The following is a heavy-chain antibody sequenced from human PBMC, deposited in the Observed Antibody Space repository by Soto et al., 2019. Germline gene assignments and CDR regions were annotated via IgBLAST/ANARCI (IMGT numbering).Heavy chain of an antibody. J-gene: IGHJ6*02. CDR2: ISSSSRYI. D-gene: IGHD2-2*02. CDR3: AREGEGVVVPVAIDYYYVMDD. CDR1: GFTFSSYS. V-gene: IGHV3-21*01. Sequence: GGSLRLSCAASGFTFSSYSMNWVRQAPGKGLEWVSSISSSSRYIYYADSVKGRFTISRDNAKNSLYLQMNSLRAEDTAVYYCAREGEGVVVPVAIDYYYVMDDWGQASTVTVSS.